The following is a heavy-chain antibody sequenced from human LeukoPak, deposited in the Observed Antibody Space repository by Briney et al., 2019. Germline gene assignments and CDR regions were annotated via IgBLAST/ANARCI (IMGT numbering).Heavy chain of an antibody. CDR2: IYPGDSDT. J-gene: IGHJ3*02. Sequence: GESLKISGKGSGYSLISSWVGWVGQMPGKGLEWMGIIYPGDSDTRYSPSFQGQVTSSADKSISTAYLQWSSLKASDTAMYYCARSPRASGRAFDIWGQGTMVTVSS. CDR1: GYSLISSW. D-gene: IGHD3-10*01. V-gene: IGHV5-51*01. CDR3: ARSPRASGRAFDI.